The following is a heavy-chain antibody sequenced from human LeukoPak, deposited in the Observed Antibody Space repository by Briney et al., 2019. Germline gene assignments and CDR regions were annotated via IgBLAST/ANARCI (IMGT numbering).Heavy chain of an antibody. CDR2: ISSSGSTI. D-gene: IGHD5-12*01. CDR1: GFTFSSYE. Sequence: GGSLRLSCAASGFTFSSYEMNWVRQAPGKGLEWVSYISSSGSTIYYADSVKGRFTISRDNAKNSLYLQMNSLRAEDTAVYYCARKGEWGYDYPPFFDYWGQGTLVTVSS. CDR3: ARKGEWGYDYPPFFDY. V-gene: IGHV3-48*03. J-gene: IGHJ4*02.